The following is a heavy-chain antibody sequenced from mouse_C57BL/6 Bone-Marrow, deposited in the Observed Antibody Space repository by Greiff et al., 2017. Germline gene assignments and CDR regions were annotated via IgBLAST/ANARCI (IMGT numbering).Heavy chain of an antibody. CDR2: IHPNSGST. Sequence: QVQLQQPGAELVKPGASVKLSCKASGYTFTSYWMHWVKQRPGQGLEWIGMIHPNSGSTNYNEKFKSKATLTVDKSSSTAYMQLSSLTSADSAVYYCARYDTTNYFDGWGKGTTLTVAS. J-gene: IGHJ2*01. CDR3: ARYDTTNYFDG. V-gene: IGHV1-64*01. D-gene: IGHD1-1*01. CDR1: GYTFTSYW.